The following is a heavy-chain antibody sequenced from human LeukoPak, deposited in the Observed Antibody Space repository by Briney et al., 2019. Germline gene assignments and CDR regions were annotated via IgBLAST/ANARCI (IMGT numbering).Heavy chain of an antibody. CDR3: AGGARGWSDHWYFDL. D-gene: IGHD6-19*01. Sequence: PGGSLRLSCAASGFTFSLYWMNWVRRAPGKGLEWVANIKQDGSEKNYVDSVKGRFTISRDNAKNSLYLQMNNLRVEDTAMYYCAGGARGWSDHWYFDLWGRGTLVTVSS. CDR1: GFTFSLYW. CDR2: IKQDGSEK. J-gene: IGHJ2*01. V-gene: IGHV3-7*03.